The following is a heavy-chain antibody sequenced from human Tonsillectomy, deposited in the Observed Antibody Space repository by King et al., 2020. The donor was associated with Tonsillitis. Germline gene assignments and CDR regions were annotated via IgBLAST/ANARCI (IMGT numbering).Heavy chain of an antibody. Sequence: VQLVQSGAEVKMPGASVKVSCKASGYTFTNYDINWVRQATGQGLEWMGWMNPSSGNSGYSQKFQGRVTMTRDASRGTAYMELSNLRSEDTAVYYCARAMGTIFGVVIGPGYWGQGTLVTVSS. V-gene: IGHV1-8*01. CDR3: ARAMGTIFGVVIGPGY. CDR1: GYTFTNYD. CDR2: MNPSSGNS. J-gene: IGHJ4*02. D-gene: IGHD3-3*01.